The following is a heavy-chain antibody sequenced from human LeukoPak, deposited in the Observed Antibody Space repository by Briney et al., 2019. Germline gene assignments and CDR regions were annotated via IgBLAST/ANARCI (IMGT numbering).Heavy chain of an antibody. CDR2: IYYSGST. CDR3: ASRWFYGDCAEGNFDY. CDR1: GGSISSSTHY. Sequence: SETLSLTCTVSGGSISSSTHYWGWIRQPPGKGLEWIGNIYYSGSTYYNPSLKSRATISVDTSKNQLSLRLSSVTAADTAVYYCASRWFYGDCAEGNFDYWGQGTLVTVSS. D-gene: IGHD4-17*01. V-gene: IGHV4-39*01. J-gene: IGHJ4*02.